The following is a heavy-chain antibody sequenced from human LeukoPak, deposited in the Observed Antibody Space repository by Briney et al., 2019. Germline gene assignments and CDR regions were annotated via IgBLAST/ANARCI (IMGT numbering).Heavy chain of an antibody. J-gene: IGHJ4*02. CDR1: GGSISSGGYF. V-gene: IGHV4-31*03. CDR3: ARLLSGSGSYYFEY. D-gene: IGHD3-10*01. CDR2: IYYSGST. Sequence: PSETLSLTCSVSGGSISSGGYFWRWIRQLPGKGLEWIGYIYYSGSTYYNPSLKSRVTISVDTSRKQFSLKLSSVTAADTAVYYCARLLSGSGSYYFEYWGQGTLVTVSS.